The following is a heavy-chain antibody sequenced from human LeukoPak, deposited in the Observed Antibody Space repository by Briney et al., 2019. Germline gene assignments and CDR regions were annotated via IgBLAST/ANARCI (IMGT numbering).Heavy chain of an antibody. Sequence: SKTLSLTCAVYGGSFSGYYWSWIRQPPGKGLEWIGEINHSGSTNYNPSLKSRVTISVDTSKNQFSLKLGSVTAADTAVYYCARGRSGSLGVNCSSTSCPDLFDYWGQGTLVTVSS. CDR2: INHSGST. D-gene: IGHD2-2*01. J-gene: IGHJ4*02. CDR3: ARGRSGSLGVNCSSTSCPDLFDY. V-gene: IGHV4-34*01. CDR1: GGSFSGYY.